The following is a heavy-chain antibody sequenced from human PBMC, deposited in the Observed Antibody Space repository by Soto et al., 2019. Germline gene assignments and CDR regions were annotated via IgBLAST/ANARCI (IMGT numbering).Heavy chain of an antibody. V-gene: IGHV3-48*03. CDR2: IRSSGSNK. CDR3: ARVPRNWYYNGMDV. J-gene: IGHJ6*02. Sequence: PGGSLRLSCEGSGFTFSSYEMNWVRQAPGKGLEWVSYIRSSGSNKNYADSVKGRFTISRDNVKNSLYLQMNSLRAEDTAVYYCARVPRNWYYNGMDVWGQGTTVTVSS. CDR1: GFTFSSYE.